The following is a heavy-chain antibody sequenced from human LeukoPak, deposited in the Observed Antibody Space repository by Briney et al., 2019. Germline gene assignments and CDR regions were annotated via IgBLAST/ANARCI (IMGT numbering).Heavy chain of an antibody. V-gene: IGHV6-1*01. D-gene: IGHD6-13*01. J-gene: IGHJ4*02. Sequence: SQTLSLTCAISGDSVSSNSAAWNWIRQSPSRGFEWLGRTYYRSKWYHDFAVSVESRITINPDTSKNQFSLKLSSVTAADTAVYYCARGSEMAAAGTGYFFDGWGQGTLVTVSS. CDR3: ARGSEMAAAGTGYFFDG. CDR2: TYYRSKWYH. CDR1: GDSVSSNSAA.